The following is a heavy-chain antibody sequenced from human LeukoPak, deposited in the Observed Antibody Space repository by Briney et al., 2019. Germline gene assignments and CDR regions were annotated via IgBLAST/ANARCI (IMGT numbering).Heavy chain of an antibody. CDR2: ISGDVRST. J-gene: IGHJ4*02. CDR1: GFTFSSYA. CDR3: VKRVDYSEKYYFDS. Sequence: GGSLRLSRAASGFTFSSYAMSWVRQAPGKGLEWVSAISGDVRSTFYADSVKGRFTISRDNSKNTLSLQMNSLRADDTAIYYCVKRVDYSEKYYFDSWGRGTLVTVSS. V-gene: IGHV3-23*01. D-gene: IGHD4-11*01.